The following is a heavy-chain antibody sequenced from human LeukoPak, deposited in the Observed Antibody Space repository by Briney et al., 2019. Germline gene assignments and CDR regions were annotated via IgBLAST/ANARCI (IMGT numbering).Heavy chain of an antibody. Sequence: GGSLRLSCAASGFTFSSYAMSWVRQAPGKGLEWVSAISGSGGSTYYADSVKGRFTISRDNSKNTLYLQMNSLRAEDTAVYYCAKVRYFDWLPQPRGYWGQGTLVTVSS. CDR3: AKVRYFDWLPQPRGY. CDR2: ISGSGGST. V-gene: IGHV3-23*01. CDR1: GFTFSSYA. J-gene: IGHJ4*02. D-gene: IGHD3-9*01.